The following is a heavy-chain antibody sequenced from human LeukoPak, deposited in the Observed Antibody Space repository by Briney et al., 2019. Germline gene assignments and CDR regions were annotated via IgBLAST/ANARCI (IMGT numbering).Heavy chain of an antibody. D-gene: IGHD4-17*01. V-gene: IGHV4-4*07. CDR3: ARQVRGDGDYLPYWYFDL. J-gene: IGHJ2*01. Sequence: SETLSLTCTVSGGSISSYYWSWIRQPAGKGLEWIGRIYTSGSTNYNPSLKSRVTMSVDTSKNQFSLELSSVTAADTAVYYCARQVRGDGDYLPYWYFDLWGRGTLVTVSS. CDR2: IYTSGST. CDR1: GGSISSYY.